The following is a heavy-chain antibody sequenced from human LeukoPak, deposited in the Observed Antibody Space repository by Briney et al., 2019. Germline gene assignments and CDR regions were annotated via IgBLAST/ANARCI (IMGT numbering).Heavy chain of an antibody. CDR2: MNPNSGDT. CDR3: ARDWADYDFWSGHYYYYYMDV. CDR1: GYTFSSYD. V-gene: IGHV1-8*01. D-gene: IGHD3-3*01. Sequence: ASVKVSCKASGYTFSSYDINWVRQATGQGLEWMGWMNPNSGDTGYAQKFQGRVTMTRNTSIITAYMELSSLRSEDTAVYYCARDWADYDFWSGHYYYYYMDVWGKGTTVTVSS. J-gene: IGHJ6*03.